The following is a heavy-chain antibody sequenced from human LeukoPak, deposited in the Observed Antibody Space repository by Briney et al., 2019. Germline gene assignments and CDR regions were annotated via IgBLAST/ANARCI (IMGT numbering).Heavy chain of an antibody. CDR3: ARELIVGGNSWGAFDI. CDR2: ISYDGRNK. D-gene: IGHD1-26*01. J-gene: IGHJ3*02. CDR1: AFIFSNYA. Sequence: GGSLRLSCAASAFIFSNYAMHWVRQAPGKGLEWVAVISYDGRNKYYADSVKGRFTISRDNSKNTLYVQMNSLRSEDTAMYYRARELIVGGNSWGAFDIWGQGTMVTVSS. V-gene: IGHV3-33*01.